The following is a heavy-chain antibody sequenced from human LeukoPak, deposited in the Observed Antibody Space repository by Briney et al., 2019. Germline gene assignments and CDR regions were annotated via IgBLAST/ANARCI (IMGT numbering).Heavy chain of an antibody. CDR3: ARQLWLEGGFDY. J-gene: IGHJ4*02. CDR2: IIPILGIA. Sequence: GASVKVSCKASGGTFSSYTISWVRQAPGQGLEWMGRIIPILGIANYAQKFQGRVTITADKSTSTAYMELSSLRSEDTAVYYCARQLWLEGGFDYWGQGTLVTVSS. V-gene: IGHV1-69*02. CDR1: GGTFSSYT. D-gene: IGHD5-18*01.